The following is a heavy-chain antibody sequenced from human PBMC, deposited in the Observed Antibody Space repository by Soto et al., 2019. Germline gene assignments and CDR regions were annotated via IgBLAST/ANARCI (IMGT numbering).Heavy chain of an antibody. V-gene: IGHV4-34*01. CDR3: ARGGGWWRNWFDH. CDR2: INHSGST. J-gene: IGHJ5*02. D-gene: IGHD6-19*01. CDR1: GGSFSGYC. Sequence: XETLSLTCAVYGGSFSGYCWSWIRQPPGKGLEWIGEINHSGSTNYNPSLKSRVTISVDTSKNQFSLKLSSVTAADTAVYYCARGGGWWRNWFDHWGQGPLVTVSS.